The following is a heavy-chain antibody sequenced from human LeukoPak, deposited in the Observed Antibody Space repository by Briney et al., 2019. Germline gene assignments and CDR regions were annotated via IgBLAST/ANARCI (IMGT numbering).Heavy chain of an antibody. D-gene: IGHD3-10*01. CDR2: IYYSGST. CDR1: GGSVSSGSYY. CDR3: ARDRRGTMVRGVTYNWFDP. J-gene: IGHJ5*02. Sequence: SETLSLTCTVSGGSVSSGSYYWSWIRQPPGKGLEWIGYIYYSGSTNYNPSLKSRVTISVDTSKNQFSLKLSSVTAADTAVYYCARDRRGTMVRGVTYNWFDPWGQGTLVTVSS. V-gene: IGHV4-61*01.